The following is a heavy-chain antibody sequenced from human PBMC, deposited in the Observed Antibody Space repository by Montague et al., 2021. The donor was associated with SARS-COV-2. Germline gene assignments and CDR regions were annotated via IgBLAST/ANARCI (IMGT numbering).Heavy chain of an antibody. J-gene: IGHJ6*02. CDR2: IYYSGST. V-gene: IGHV4-39*01. D-gene: IGHD1-1*01. CDR3: ASRVTGTTVYYCYYGMDV. CDR1: GGSISSSSYY. Sequence: SETLSLTCTVSGGSISSSSYYWGWIRQPPGQELEWIGCIYYSGSTYYTPSLKSRVTISVDTSQNQFSLKLSSVTAADTAVYYCASRVTGTTVYYCYYGMDVWGQGTTVTVSS.